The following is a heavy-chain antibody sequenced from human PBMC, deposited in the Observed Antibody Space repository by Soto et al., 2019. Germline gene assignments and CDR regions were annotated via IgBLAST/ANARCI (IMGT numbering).Heavy chain of an antibody. J-gene: IGHJ4*02. CDR1: GYSFASYW. V-gene: IGHV5-51*01. CDR2: IYAADSDT. CDR3: ARGGTDGYRHFDF. Sequence: GESLKISCKGSGYSFASYWIGWVRQMPGNGLEWMGIIYAADSDTRYSPSFQGQVTISADKSISTAYVQWSSLKASDTAMYFCARGGTDGYRHFDFWGQGTLVTVSS. D-gene: IGHD5-12*01.